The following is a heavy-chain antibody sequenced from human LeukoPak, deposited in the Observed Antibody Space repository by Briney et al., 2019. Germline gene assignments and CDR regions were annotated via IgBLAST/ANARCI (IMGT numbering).Heavy chain of an antibody. CDR3: AKLDIVVVPAAIPNYFDY. D-gene: IGHD2-2*01. CDR2: ISYDGSNK. Sequence: GSLRLSCAASGFTFSSYGMHWVRQAPGKGLEWVAVISYDGSNKYYADSAKGRFTISRDNSKNTLYLQMNSLRAEDTAVYYCAKLDIVVVPAAIPNYFDYWGQGTLVTVSS. CDR1: GFTFSSYG. J-gene: IGHJ4*02. V-gene: IGHV3-30*18.